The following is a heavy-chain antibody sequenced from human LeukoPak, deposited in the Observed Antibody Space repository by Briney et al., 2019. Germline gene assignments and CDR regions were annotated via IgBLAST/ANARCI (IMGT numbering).Heavy chain of an antibody. CDR2: ISGSGGST. D-gene: IGHD6-19*01. V-gene: IGHV3-23*01. CDR1: GVTFSSYA. Sequence: PGGSLRLTCAASGVTFSSYAMGWVRQAPGKGLEWVSAISGSGGSTYYADSVKGRFTISRDNSKNTVFLQMDSQRAEDTAIYYCANPYHSGWYFDYWGQGTLVTVSS. CDR3: ANPYHSGWYFDY. J-gene: IGHJ4*02.